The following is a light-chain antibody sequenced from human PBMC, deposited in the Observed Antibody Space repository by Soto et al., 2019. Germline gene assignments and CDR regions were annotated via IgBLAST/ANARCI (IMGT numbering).Light chain of an antibody. CDR3: QQYGTSALT. J-gene: IGKJ4*01. CDR1: QSVSSSY. CDR2: GTS. V-gene: IGKV3-20*01. Sequence: IVLTQSPGTLSLSPGERATLSCRVSQSVSSSYLVWYQQRPGQPPRLLIYGTSTRAAGISDRFSGSGSGTDFTLTIYRLEPGDSAVYYCQQYGTSALTFGGGTKV.